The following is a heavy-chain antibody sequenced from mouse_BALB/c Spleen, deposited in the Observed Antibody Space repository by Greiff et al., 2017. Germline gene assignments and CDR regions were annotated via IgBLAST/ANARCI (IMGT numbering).Heavy chain of an antibody. CDR2: INPSSGYT. Sequence: QVQLKQSGAELARPGASVKMSCKASGYTFTSYTMHWVKQRPGQGLEWIGYINPSSGYTNYNQKFKDKATLTADKSSSTAYMQVSSLTSEDSAVYYCARMITGAMDYWGQGTSVTVSS. J-gene: IGHJ4*01. CDR3: ARMITGAMDY. CDR1: GYTFTSYT. V-gene: IGHV1-4*01. D-gene: IGHD2-4*01.